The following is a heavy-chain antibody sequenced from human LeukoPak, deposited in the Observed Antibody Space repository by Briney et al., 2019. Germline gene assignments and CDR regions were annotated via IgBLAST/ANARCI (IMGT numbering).Heavy chain of an antibody. CDR3: AKGAAGV. V-gene: IGHV3-7*03. Sequence: GGSLRLSCAASGFTFSNYWMIWVRQAPGKGLEWVANIKQDGTERYYVDSVKGRFTISRDNAKNSLYLQMNSLRAEDTALYYCAKGAAGVWGQGTLVTVSS. D-gene: IGHD3-10*01. CDR1: GFTFSNYW. J-gene: IGHJ4*02. CDR2: IKQDGTER.